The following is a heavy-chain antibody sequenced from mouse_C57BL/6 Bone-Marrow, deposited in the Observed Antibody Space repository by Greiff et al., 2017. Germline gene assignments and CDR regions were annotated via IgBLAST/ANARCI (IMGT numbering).Heavy chain of an antibody. D-gene: IGHD4-1*01. J-gene: IGHJ4*01. CDR3: AGKDWDDYAMDN. CDR1: GYTFTSYW. CDR2: IDPSDSYT. Sequence: QVQLQQPGAELVMPGASVKLSCKASGYTFTSYWMHWVKQRPGQGLEWIGEIDPSDSYTNYNQKFKGKSTLAVDKSSSTAYMQLSSLTSEDSAVYYCAGKDWDDYAMDNWGQGTSVTVSS. V-gene: IGHV1-69*01.